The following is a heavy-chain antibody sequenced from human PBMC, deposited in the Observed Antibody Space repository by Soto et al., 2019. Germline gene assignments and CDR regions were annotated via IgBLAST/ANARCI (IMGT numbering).Heavy chain of an antibody. CDR1: GFTFSRYS. CDR3: AKDRVVTAYYYYGMDV. D-gene: IGHD2-21*02. Sequence: GGSLRLSCAASGFTFSRYSMHWFRQAPGKGLEWVAVISYDGSNKYYADSVKGRFTISRDNSKNTLYLQMNSLRAEDTAVYYCAKDRVVTAYYYYGMDVWGQGTTVTVS. J-gene: IGHJ6*02. CDR2: ISYDGSNK. V-gene: IGHV3-30*18.